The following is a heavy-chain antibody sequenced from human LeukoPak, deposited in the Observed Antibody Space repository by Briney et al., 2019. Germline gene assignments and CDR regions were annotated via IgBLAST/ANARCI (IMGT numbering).Heavy chain of an antibody. CDR2: IYSGGST. D-gene: IGHD6-19*01. CDR3: ARRGIAVADKYYYYYYYMDV. J-gene: IGHJ6*03. Sequence: GGSLRLSCAASGFTVSSNYMSWVRQAPGKGLEWVSVIYSGGSTYYADSVKGRFTISRDNSKNTLYLQMSSLRSEDTAVYYCARRGIAVADKYYYYYYYMDVWGKGTTVTISS. V-gene: IGHV3-53*05. CDR1: GFTVSSNY.